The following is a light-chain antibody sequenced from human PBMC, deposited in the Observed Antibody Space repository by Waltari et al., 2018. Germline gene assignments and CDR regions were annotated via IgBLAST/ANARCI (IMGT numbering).Light chain of an antibody. CDR3: QQLNSYPRGLFT. V-gene: IGKV1-9*01. CDR1: QGISSY. J-gene: IGKJ3*01. CDR2: AAS. Sequence: IQLTQSPSSLSASVGDRVTITCRASQGISSYLAWYQQKPGKAPKLLIYAASTLQSGVPSRFSGSRSGTDFTLTISSLQPEDFATYYCQQLNSYPRGLFTFGPGTKVDIK.